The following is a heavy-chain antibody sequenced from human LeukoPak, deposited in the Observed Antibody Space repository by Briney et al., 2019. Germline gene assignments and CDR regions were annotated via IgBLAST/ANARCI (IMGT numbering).Heavy chain of an antibody. CDR2: IYYSGST. D-gene: IGHD7-27*01. Sequence: PSETLSLTCTVSGASISSSSYYWGWIRQPPGKGLEWIGSIYYSGSTYYNPSLKSRVTISVDTSKNQFSLKLNSVTAADTAVYYCARAIPDHWGSPYYFDYWGQGTLVTVSS. J-gene: IGHJ4*02. CDR3: ARAIPDHWGSPYYFDY. CDR1: GASISSSSYY. V-gene: IGHV4-39*01.